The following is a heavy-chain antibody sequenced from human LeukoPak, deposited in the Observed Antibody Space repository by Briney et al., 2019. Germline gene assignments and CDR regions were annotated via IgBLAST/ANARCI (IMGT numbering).Heavy chain of an antibody. CDR3: ARDRRAFDI. V-gene: IGHV4-59*01. D-gene: IGHD6-6*01. J-gene: IGHJ3*02. CDR2: IYYSGST. Sequence: PSETLSLTCTVSGGSISSYYWSWVRQPQGKGMEWIGYIYYSGSTNYNPSLKSRVTISVDTSKNQFSLKLSSVTAADTAVYYCARDRRAFDIWGQGTMVTVSS. CDR1: GGSISSYY.